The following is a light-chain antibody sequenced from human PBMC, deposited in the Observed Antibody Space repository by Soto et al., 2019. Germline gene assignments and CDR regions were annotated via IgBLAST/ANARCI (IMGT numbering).Light chain of an antibody. V-gene: IGLV2-14*01. Sequence: QSALTQPASVSGSPGQSITISCTGTSSDIGGYKYVSWYQQHPGKAPKLIIYEVNNRPSGVSNRFSGSKSDNTASLTISGLQAEDEADYYCSSYTTVNTLVSFGTGTKLTVL. CDR3: SSYTTVNTLVS. CDR2: EVN. J-gene: IGLJ1*01. CDR1: SSDIGGYKY.